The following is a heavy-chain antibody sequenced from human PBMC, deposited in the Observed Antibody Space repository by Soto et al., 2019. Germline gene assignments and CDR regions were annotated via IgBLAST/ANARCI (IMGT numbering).Heavy chain of an antibody. CDR1: GLTFPSHA. CDR3: VPGSSGGGGEDY. CDR2: ISESGDRT. V-gene: IGHV3-23*01. Sequence: QLLQSGGDLVQPGGPLRLSCAVSGLTFPSHAMTWARQAQGKGLEWVPTISESGDRTFYADSVKGRFTISRDNSKYTLFLHLSSLRVEDTAVYYCVPGSSGGGGEDYWGQGSLVTVSS. D-gene: IGHD3-10*01. J-gene: IGHJ4*02.